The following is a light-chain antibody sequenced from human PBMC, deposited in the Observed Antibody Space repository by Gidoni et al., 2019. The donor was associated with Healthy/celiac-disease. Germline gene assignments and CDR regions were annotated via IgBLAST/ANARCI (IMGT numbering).Light chain of an antibody. CDR2: DAS. V-gene: IGKV1-5*01. J-gene: IGKJ3*01. Sequence: DIQLTQSPSTLSASVGDRVTIPCRASQSISSWLAWYQQKPGKAPNLLIYDASSLESGVPSRFSGSGSGTEFTLTISSLHPDDFATYYCQQYNTYSFTFGPGTKVDIK. CDR1: QSISSW. CDR3: QQYNTYSFT.